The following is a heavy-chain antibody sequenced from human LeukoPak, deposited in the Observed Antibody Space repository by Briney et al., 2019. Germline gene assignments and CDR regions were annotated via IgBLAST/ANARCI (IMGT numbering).Heavy chain of an antibody. CDR1: GGTFSSYA. Sequence: ASVKVSCKASGGTFSSYAISWVRQAPGQGLEWMGRIIPILGIANYAQKFQGRVTITADKSTSTAYMELSSLRSEDTAVYYCARGGERYFDWLTPFDYWGQGTLVTVSS. CDR3: ARGGERYFDWLTPFDY. V-gene: IGHV1-69*04. D-gene: IGHD3-9*01. CDR2: IIPILGIA. J-gene: IGHJ4*02.